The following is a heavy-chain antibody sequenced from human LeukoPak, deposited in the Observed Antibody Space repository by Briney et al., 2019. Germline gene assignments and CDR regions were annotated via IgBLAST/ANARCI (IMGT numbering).Heavy chain of an antibody. D-gene: IGHD6-13*01. CDR3: AKVGGIAAADNWFDP. J-gene: IGHJ5*02. CDR2: ISWNSGSI. V-gene: IGHV3-9*01. Sequence: PGGSLRLSCAASGFTFDDYAMHWVRQAPGKGLEWVSGISWNSGSIGYADSVKGRFTISRDNAKNSLYLQMNSLRAEDTALYYCAKVGGIAAADNWFDPWGQGTLVTVSS. CDR1: GFTFDDYA.